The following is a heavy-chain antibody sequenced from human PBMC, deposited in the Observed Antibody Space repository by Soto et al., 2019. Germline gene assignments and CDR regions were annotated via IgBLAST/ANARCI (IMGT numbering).Heavy chain of an antibody. CDR1: GGSISSGDYY. CDR2: INHSGST. Sequence: PSETLSLTCTVSGGSISSGDYYWSWIRQPPGKGLEWIGEINHSGSTNYNPSLKSRVTISVDTSKNQFSLKLSSVTAADTAVYYCARTHCSGGSCYSKNWFDPWGQGTLVTVSS. J-gene: IGHJ5*02. D-gene: IGHD2-15*01. CDR3: ARTHCSGGSCYSKNWFDP. V-gene: IGHV4-30-4*01.